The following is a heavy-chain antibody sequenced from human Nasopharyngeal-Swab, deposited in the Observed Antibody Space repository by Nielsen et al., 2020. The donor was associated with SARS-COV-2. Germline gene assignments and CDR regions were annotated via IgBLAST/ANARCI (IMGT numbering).Heavy chain of an antibody. D-gene: IGHD3-16*01. Sequence: GESLKIPCAVSGFTFNHYGMHWVRQAPGKGLEWVALISYAGSLKYYADSVKGRFTISRDSSKNTVYLQMNSLRPEDTAVYYCARRRPILHLGEFSSSFDSWGQGTLVTVSS. J-gene: IGHJ4*02. V-gene: IGHV3-30*03. CDR1: GFTFNHYG. CDR3: ARRRPILHLGEFSSSFDS. CDR2: ISYAGSLK.